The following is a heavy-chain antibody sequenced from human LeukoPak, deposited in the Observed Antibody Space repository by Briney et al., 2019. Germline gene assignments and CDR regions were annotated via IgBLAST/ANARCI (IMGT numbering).Heavy chain of an antibody. V-gene: IGHV4-30-4*01. J-gene: IGHJ4*02. CDR1: GGSIRSGDYY. Sequence: PPQTLSLTCAVSGGSIRSGDYYWSWARQPPGKGLEWIGHIYYSGDTYYNPSLKSRVAISVDTSKNQFSLKLSSVTAADTAVYYCACVTGLYYFDFWGQGTLVTVSS. CDR3: ACVTGLYYFDF. CDR2: IYYSGDT. D-gene: IGHD1-20*01.